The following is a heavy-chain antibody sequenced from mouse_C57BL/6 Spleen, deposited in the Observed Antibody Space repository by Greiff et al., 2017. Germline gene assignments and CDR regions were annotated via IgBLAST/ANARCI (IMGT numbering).Heavy chain of an antibody. J-gene: IGHJ4*01. V-gene: IGHV10-1*01. D-gene: IGHD4-1*01. CDR1: GFSFNTYA. CDR3: VRLGRDYAMDY. Sequence: EVKLVESGGGLVQPKGSLKLSCAASGFSFNTYAMNWVRQAPGKGLEWVARIRSKSNIYATYYADSVKDRFTISRDDSESMLYLQMNNLKTEDTAMYYCVRLGRDYAMDYWGQGTSVTVSS. CDR2: IRSKSNIYAT.